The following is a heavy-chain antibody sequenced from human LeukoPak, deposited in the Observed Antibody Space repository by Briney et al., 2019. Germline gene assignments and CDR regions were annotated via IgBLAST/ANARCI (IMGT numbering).Heavy chain of an antibody. V-gene: IGHV4-34*01. D-gene: IGHD5-24*01. CDR2: INHSGST. J-gene: IGHJ4*02. Sequence: SETLSLTCAVYGGSFSGYYWSWIRQPPGKGLEWIGEINHSGSTNYNPSLKSRVTISVDTSKNQFSLKLSSVTAADTAVYYCARDGHAPRSPYYFDYWGQGTLVTVSS. CDR1: GGSFSGYY. CDR3: ARDGHAPRSPYYFDY.